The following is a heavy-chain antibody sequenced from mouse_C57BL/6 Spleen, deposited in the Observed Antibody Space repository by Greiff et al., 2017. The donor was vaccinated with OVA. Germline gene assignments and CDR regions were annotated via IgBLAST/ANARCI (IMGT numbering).Heavy chain of an antibody. D-gene: IGHD1-1*01. Sequence: VQLQQPGAELVMPGASVKLSCKASGYTFTSYWMHWVKQRPGQGLEWIGEIDPSDSYTNYNQKFKGKSTLTVDKSSSTAYMQLSSLTSEDSAVYYCARPYYYGSSPTLFAYWGQGTLVTVSA. J-gene: IGHJ3*01. CDR2: IDPSDSYT. CDR3: ARPYYYGSSPTLFAY. CDR1: GYTFTSYW. V-gene: IGHV1-69*01.